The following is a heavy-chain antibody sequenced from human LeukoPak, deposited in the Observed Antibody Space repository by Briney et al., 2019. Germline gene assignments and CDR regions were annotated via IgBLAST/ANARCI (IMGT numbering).Heavy chain of an antibody. CDR1: GFSLSTSGVG. CDR3: AHISALTDAFDI. CDR2: IYWDDDQ. Sequence: ESGPTLVKPTQTLTLTCTFSGFSLSTSGVGVGWIRQPPGKALKWLALIYWDDDQRYSPSLKSRLTITKDTSKNQVVLTVTNMDPVDTATYYCAHISALTDAFDIWGQGTMVTVSS. J-gene: IGHJ3*02. V-gene: IGHV2-5*02.